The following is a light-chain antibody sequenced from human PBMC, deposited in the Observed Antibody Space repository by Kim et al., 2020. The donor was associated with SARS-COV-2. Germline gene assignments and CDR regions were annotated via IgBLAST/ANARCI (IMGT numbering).Light chain of an antibody. Sequence: FAPGERPTLTCRARQTVRHNYLAWYQHKPGQAPRLLIYDASTRATGIPDRFSGSGSGTDFTLTISRLEPGDYGVYYCQRYGPSPAFGQGTKVEIK. CDR2: DAS. CDR1: QTVRHNY. V-gene: IGKV3-20*01. CDR3: QRYGPSPA. J-gene: IGKJ1*01.